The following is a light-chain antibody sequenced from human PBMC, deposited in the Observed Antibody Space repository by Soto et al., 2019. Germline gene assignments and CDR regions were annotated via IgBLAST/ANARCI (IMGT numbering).Light chain of an antibody. Sequence: ENVFTQSPDTLSLSPGEGATLSCRASQTVSSNYLAWYQHRPGQAPKLIIHGASYTAPGIPDRFSGSGSGADFTLTISRXEPEDFAVYLCQHYGNSLWTFGQGTKVDIK. CDR2: GAS. V-gene: IGKV3-20*01. J-gene: IGKJ1*01. CDR1: QTVSSNY. CDR3: QHYGNSLWT.